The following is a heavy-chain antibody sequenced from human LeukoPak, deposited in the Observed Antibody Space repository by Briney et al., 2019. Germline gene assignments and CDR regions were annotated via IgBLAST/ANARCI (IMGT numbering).Heavy chain of an antibody. CDR1: GGSISSSNW. CDR2: IYHSGST. J-gene: IGHJ3*02. V-gene: IGHV4-4*02. D-gene: IGHD5-18*01. CDR3: ARRMVQLWPYDAFDI. Sequence: SETLSLTCAVSGGSISSSNWWSWVRQPPGKGPEWIGEIYHSGSTNYNPSLKSRVTISVDKSKNRFSLKLSSVTAADTAVYYCARRMVQLWPYDAFDIWGQGTMVTVSS.